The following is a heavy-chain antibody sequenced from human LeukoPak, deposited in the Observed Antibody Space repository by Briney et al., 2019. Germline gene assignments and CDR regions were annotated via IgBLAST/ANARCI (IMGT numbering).Heavy chain of an antibody. CDR1: GFTFSGSA. D-gene: IGHD4-17*01. CDR3: TRLMTTVTWGPSAAFVDS. CDR2: IRSKANSYAT. V-gene: IGHV3-73*01. Sequence: PGGSLRLSCAASGFTFSGSAMHWVRQASGKGLEWVGRIRSKANSYATAYAASVRGRFTISRDDSKNAAYLQMNSLKTEDTAVYYCTRLMTTVTWGPSAAFVDSWGQGTLVTVSS. J-gene: IGHJ4*02.